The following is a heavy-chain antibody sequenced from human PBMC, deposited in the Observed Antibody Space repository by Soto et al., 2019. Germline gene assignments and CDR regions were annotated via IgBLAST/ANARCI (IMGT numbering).Heavy chain of an antibody. CDR2: IAVGSGNA. Sequence: SVKVSCKASGFTSISSAVQWVRQARGQRLEWIGWIAVGSGNANSAQKFQERVRITRDISTSTVYMDLSSLGSEDTAVYFCAADQGGSYYRLGYWGQGTLVTVSS. CDR3: AADQGGSYYRLGY. CDR1: GFTSISSA. J-gene: IGHJ4*02. V-gene: IGHV1-58*01. D-gene: IGHD3-22*01.